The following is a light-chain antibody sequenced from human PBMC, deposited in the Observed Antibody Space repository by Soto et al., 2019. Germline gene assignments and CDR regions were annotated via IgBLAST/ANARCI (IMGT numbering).Light chain of an antibody. Sequence: EIVLTQSPGSLSLSLGERATLSCRASQSVDSAFFAWYQQKPGQPPRLLMYGASRRATGIPDRFSGSGSGTDFTLTISRLEPEEFVVYYCQQYASSLTFGQGTKVEI. J-gene: IGKJ1*01. V-gene: IGKV3-20*01. CDR1: QSVDSAF. CDR3: QQYASSLT. CDR2: GAS.